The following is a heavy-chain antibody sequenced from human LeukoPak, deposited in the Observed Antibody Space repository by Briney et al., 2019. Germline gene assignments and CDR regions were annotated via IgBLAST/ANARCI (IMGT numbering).Heavy chain of an antibody. D-gene: IGHD2-15*01. J-gene: IGHJ4*02. CDR1: GFTFGSYW. CDR2: IKPDGSEK. CDR3: ARDGGSGNPGADY. V-gene: IGHV3-7*01. Sequence: GGSLRLSCAASGFTFGSYWMSWVRQAPGKGLEWVANIKPDGSEKYYVDSVKGRFTISRDNAENSLYLQMNCLRAEDTAVYYCARDGGSGNPGADYWGQGALVTVSS.